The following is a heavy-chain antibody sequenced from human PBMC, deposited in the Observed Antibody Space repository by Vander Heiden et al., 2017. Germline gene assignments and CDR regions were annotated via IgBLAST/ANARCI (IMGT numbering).Heavy chain of an antibody. V-gene: IGHV1-8*01. CDR2: VNPISGGT. CDR3: AKDLHCSSPSCSTLENDYGMDI. Sequence: QVQLAQSGAEVKKPGASVKASCRASGYTFTRYDSNRVRQATGQGLDWMGRVNPISGGTDYAQQFKGRVTMTRNTSINTVYMELSSLRSEDTAVYFCAKDLHCSSPSCSTLENDYGMDIWGQGTTVTVSS. CDR1: GYTFTRYD. J-gene: IGHJ6*02. D-gene: IGHD2-2*02.